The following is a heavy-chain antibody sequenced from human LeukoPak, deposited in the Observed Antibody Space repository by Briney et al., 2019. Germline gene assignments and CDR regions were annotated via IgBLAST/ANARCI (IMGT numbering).Heavy chain of an antibody. CDR3: ARDQFRHGMDV. CDR1: GGSISSGGYY. J-gene: IGHJ6*02. Sequence: SETLSLTCTVSGGSISSGGYYWSWIRQHPGKGLEWIGYIYYSGSTYYNPFLKSRVTISVDTSKNQFSLKLSSVTAADTAVYYCARDQFRHGMDVWGQGTTVTVSS. V-gene: IGHV4-31*03. CDR2: IYYSGST.